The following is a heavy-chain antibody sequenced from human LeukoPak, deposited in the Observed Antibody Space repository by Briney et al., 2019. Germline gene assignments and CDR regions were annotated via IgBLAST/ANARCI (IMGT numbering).Heavy chain of an antibody. CDR3: GRKGYCSSHKSLVEY. CDR2: INPNSGGT. D-gene: IGHD2-15*01. J-gene: IGHJ4*02. Sequence: GSVTVSCKASGYTFNDYYMYWVRQAPGQGLEWMGWINPNSGGTNYAQKVQGRVTMTRDRAISTAYMEVRRVRADDREGYYCGRKGYCSSHKSLVEYLGQGTLVTVSS. CDR1: GYTFNDYY. V-gene: IGHV1-2*02.